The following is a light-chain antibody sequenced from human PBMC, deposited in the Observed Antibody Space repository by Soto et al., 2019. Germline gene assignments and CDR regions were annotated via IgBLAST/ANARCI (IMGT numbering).Light chain of an antibody. V-gene: IGLV1-47*01. J-gene: IGLJ2*01. Sequence: QSVLTQPPSASGTPGQRVTISCSGISSNIGSNYVYWYHQLPGTAPKLVIYRNNQLPSGVPDRISGSKSGTSASLAISGLRSEDEADYYCAAWDDRLSCLVFGRGTKMTVL. CDR2: RNN. CDR1: SSNIGSNY. CDR3: AAWDDRLSCLV.